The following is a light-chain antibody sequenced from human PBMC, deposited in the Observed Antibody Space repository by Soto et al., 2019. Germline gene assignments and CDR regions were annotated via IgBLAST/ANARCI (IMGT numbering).Light chain of an antibody. J-gene: IGLJ1*01. CDR3: GTWDSSLSAGGI. Sequence: QSVLTQPPSVSAAPGQTVTISCSGSSSNIGNNYVSWYQQVPGTPPKLLIYENIKRPSGIPDRFSGSKSGTSATLDITGLQTGDEADYFCGTWDSSLSAGGIFGTGTKVTVL. V-gene: IGLV1-51*02. CDR2: ENI. CDR1: SSNIGNNY.